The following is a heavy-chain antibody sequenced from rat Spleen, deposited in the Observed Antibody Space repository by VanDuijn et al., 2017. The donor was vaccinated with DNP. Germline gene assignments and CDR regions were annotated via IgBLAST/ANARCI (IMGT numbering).Heavy chain of an antibody. V-gene: IGHV5S23*01. CDR2: ISTGGGNT. CDR3: AREGYYDGSYYYAMDA. J-gene: IGHJ4*01. D-gene: IGHD1-12*02. CDR1: GFTFSDYA. Sequence: EVQLVESGGGLVQPGNSLKLSCAASGFTFSDYAMAWVRQSPKKGLEWVAAISTGGGNTYYPHSVRGRFTISRDDAKNTLYLQMNSLRSEDTATYYCAREGYYDGSYYYAMDAWGQGTSVTVSS.